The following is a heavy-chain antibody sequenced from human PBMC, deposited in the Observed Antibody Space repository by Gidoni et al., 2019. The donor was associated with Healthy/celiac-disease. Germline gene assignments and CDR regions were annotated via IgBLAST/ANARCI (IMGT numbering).Heavy chain of an antibody. D-gene: IGHD2-15*01. CDR1: GVTFSSYA. J-gene: IGHJ4*02. V-gene: IGHV3-23*01. Sequence: EVQLLESGGGLVQPGGSLRLSCAASGVTFSSYAMSWVRQAPGKGLEWVSAISGSGGSTYYADSVKGRFTISRDNSKNTLYLQMNSLRAEDTAVYYCAKGLNCSGGSCYYFDYWGQGTLVTVSS. CDR2: ISGSGGST. CDR3: AKGLNCSGGSCYYFDY.